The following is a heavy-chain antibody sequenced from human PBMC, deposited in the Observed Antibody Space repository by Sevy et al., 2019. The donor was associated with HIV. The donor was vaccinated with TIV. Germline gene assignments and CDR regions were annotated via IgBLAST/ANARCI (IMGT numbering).Heavy chain of an antibody. CDR1: GFNFGDYI. D-gene: IGHD3-10*01. CDR3: TRAMYYYDSGSYYGMDV. CDR2: IRNKTYGETR. V-gene: IGHV3-49*03. J-gene: IGHJ6*02. Sequence: GGSLRLSCRGSGFNFGDYIMSWFRQAPGKGLDWVGFIRNKTYGETREYAASVKDRVTISRDDSKGIAYLQMNSLKTEDTARYYCTRAMYYYDSGSYYGMDVWGQWTTVTVSS.